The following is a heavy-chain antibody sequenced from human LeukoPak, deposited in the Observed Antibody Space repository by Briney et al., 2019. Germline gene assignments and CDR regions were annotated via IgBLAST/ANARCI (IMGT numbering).Heavy chain of an antibody. CDR3: AREWIVGATSPEYYFGY. V-gene: IGHV3-66*01. D-gene: IGHD1-26*01. J-gene: IGHJ4*02. CDR2: IYSGGST. CDR1: GFTVSSNY. Sequence: PGGSLRLSCAASGFTVSSNYMSWVRQAPGKGLEWVSVIYSGGSTYYADSVKGRFTISRDNSKNTLYLQMNSLRAEDTAVYYCAREWIVGATSPEYYFGYWGQGTLVTVSS.